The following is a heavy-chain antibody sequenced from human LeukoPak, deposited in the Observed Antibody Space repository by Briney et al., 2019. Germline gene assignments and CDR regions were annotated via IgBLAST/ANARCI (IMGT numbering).Heavy chain of an antibody. Sequence: PSETPSLTCTVSGGSISSGGYYWSWIRQHPGKGLEWIGYIYYSGSTYYNPSLKSRVTISVDTSKNQFSLKLSSVTAADTAVYYCASGSYDSSGYYYGGVDYWGQGTLVTVSS. V-gene: IGHV4-31*03. J-gene: IGHJ4*02. CDR1: GGSISSGGYY. CDR2: IYYSGST. D-gene: IGHD3-22*01. CDR3: ASGSYDSSGYYYGGVDY.